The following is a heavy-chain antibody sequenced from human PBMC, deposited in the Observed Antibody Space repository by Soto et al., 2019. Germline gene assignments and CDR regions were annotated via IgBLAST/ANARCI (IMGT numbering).Heavy chain of an antibody. CDR3: VKGEYYYDSSGYYPFDY. CDR1: GFTFSIYA. D-gene: IGHD3-22*01. Sequence: GSLRLSCSASGFTFSIYAMHWVRQAPGKGLEYVSSISTNGGSTDYADSVKGRFTISRDNSKNTVYLQMSSLRAEDTAVYYCVKGEYYYDSSGYYPFDYWGQGTLVTVS. J-gene: IGHJ4*02. CDR2: ISTNGGST. V-gene: IGHV3-64D*06.